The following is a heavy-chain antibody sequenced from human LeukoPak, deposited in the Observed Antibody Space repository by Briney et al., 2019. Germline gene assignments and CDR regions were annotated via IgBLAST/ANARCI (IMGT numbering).Heavy chain of an antibody. Sequence: PSETLSLTCAVYGGSFSGYYWSWIRQPPGKGLEWIGEINHSGSTNYNPSLKSRVTISVDTSKNQFSLKLSSVTAADTAVYYCARHPPYAPRPMDVWGKGTTVTISS. V-gene: IGHV4-34*01. CDR2: INHSGST. CDR3: ARHPPYAPRPMDV. CDR1: GGSFSGYY. J-gene: IGHJ6*03. D-gene: IGHD1-14*01.